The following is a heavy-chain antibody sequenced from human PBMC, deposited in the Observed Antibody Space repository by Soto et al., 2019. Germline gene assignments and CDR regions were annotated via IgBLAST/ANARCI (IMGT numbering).Heavy chain of an antibody. CDR1: GGSISSSGYY. D-gene: IGHD5-12*01. CDR3: ARIETTMGTFDI. J-gene: IGHJ3*02. CDR2: IYHSGST. Sequence: SSETLALTCTVSGGSISSSGYYWGWLRQPPGKGLEWIGGIYHSGSTNYNPSLKSRVTISVDKSKNQFSLKLSSVTAADTAVYYCARIETTMGTFDIWGQGTMVTVSS. V-gene: IGHV4-39*07.